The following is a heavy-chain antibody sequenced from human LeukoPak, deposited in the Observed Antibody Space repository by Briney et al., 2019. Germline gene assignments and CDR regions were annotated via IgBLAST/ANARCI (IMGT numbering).Heavy chain of an antibody. J-gene: IGHJ4*02. CDR2: ISNRGDTI. Sequence: GGSLRLSCAASGFTFSSYEMNWVRQAPGKGLEWVSYISNRGDTIFYADSVKGRFTISRDNAKNSLFLQMNSLRAEDTAVYYCARGLVVCDYWGQGTLVTVSS. CDR3: ARGLVVCDY. V-gene: IGHV3-48*03. CDR1: GFTFSSYE. D-gene: IGHD6-19*01.